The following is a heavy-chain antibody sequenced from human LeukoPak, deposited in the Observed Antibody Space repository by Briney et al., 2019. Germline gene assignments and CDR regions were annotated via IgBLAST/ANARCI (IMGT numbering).Heavy chain of an antibody. J-gene: IGHJ4*02. V-gene: IGHV1-18*01. CDR1: GYTFTSYG. D-gene: IGHD2-8*01. CDR3: ARGHIVLMVYGGCFDY. Sequence: ASVKVSCKASGYTFTSYGISWVRQAPGQGLEWMGWISPYNGNTDYSQKLQGRVTMTTDTSTSTAYMELRSLRSDDTAVYYCARGHIVLMVYGGCFDYWGQGTLVTVSS. CDR2: ISPYNGNT.